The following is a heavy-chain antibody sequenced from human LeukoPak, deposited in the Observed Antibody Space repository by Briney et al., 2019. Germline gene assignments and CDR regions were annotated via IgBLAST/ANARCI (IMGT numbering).Heavy chain of an antibody. CDR3: TRGGPEGSGYSYGSHDY. CDR2: INPNSGAT. V-gene: IGHV1-2*02. J-gene: IGHJ4*02. CDR1: GFTVTGYY. Sequence: ASVKVSCKASGFTVTGYYMHWVRQAPGQGLEWMGWINPNSGATNYAQKFQGRVTMTRDTSISTVYMELSRLRSDDTAVYYCTRGGPEGSGYSYGSHDYWGQGTLVIVSS. D-gene: IGHD5-18*01.